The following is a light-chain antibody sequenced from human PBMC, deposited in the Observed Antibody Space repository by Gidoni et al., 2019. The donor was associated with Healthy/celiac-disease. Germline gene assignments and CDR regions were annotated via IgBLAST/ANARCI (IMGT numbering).Light chain of an antibody. J-gene: IGKJ5*01. CDR1: QSSSSR. Sequence: DIQMTQSPSTLSASVGDSVTIPCRASQSSSSRLAWYQQKPGKAPKLLIYKASSLESGVPSRFSGSGSGTEFTLTISSLQPDDFATYYCQQYNSYPITFGQGTRLEIK. V-gene: IGKV1-5*03. CDR2: KAS. CDR3: QQYNSYPIT.